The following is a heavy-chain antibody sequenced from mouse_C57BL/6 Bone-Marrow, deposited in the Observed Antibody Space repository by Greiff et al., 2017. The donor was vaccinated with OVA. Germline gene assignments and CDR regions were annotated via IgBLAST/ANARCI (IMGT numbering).Heavy chain of an antibody. CDR2: IDPANGNT. J-gene: IGHJ3*01. V-gene: IGHV14-3*01. Sequence: VQLKESVAELVRPGASVKLSCTASGFTIKNTYMHWVKQRPEQGLEWIGRIDPANGNTKYAPKFPGKAPITADTSSNTAYLQLSSLTSEDTAIYYCARDYYGSSYGAYWGQGTLVTVSA. CDR3: ARDYYGSSYGAY. D-gene: IGHD1-1*01. CDR1: GFTIKNTY.